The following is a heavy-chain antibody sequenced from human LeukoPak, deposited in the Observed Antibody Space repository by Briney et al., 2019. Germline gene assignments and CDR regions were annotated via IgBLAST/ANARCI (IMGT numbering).Heavy chain of an antibody. V-gene: IGHV3-11*06. Sequence: GGSLRLSCAAPGFTFSDYYMSWIRQAPGKGLEWVSYISSSSSYTNYADSVKGRFTISRDNAKNTLFLQMNSLRAEDTALYYCAGYYYDGSAYDYWGQGTLVTVSS. J-gene: IGHJ4*02. CDR3: AGYYYDGSAYDY. CDR1: GFTFSDYY. CDR2: ISSSSSYT. D-gene: IGHD3-22*01.